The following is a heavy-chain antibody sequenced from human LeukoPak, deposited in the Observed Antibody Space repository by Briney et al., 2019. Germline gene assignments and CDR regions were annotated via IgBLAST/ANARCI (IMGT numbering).Heavy chain of an antibody. CDR2: IYYSGST. J-gene: IGHJ4*02. V-gene: IGHV4-59*01. CDR3: ARVRVVVPSPYYFDY. CDR1: GGSISSYY. Sequence: SETLSLTYTVSGGSISSYYWSWIRQPPGKGLEWIGYIYYSGSTNYNPSLKSRVTISVDTSKNQFSLKLSSVTAADTAVYYCARVRVVVPSPYYFDYWGQGTLVTVSS. D-gene: IGHD3-22*01.